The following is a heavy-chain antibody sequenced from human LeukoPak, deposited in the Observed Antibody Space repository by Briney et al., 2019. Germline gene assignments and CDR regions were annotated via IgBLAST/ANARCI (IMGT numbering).Heavy chain of an antibody. V-gene: IGHV3-21*01. Sequence: GGSLTLSCPASGFTFSSYSMNWVRPAPGKGLEWVSSISSSSCYIYYADSVKGRFTISRDNAKNSMYLQMNSLRGEDTAVYYCARGSYGFFDYWGQGTLVTVSA. CDR3: ARGSYGFFDY. D-gene: IGHD5-18*01. CDR2: ISSSSCYI. J-gene: IGHJ4*02. CDR1: GFTFSSYS.